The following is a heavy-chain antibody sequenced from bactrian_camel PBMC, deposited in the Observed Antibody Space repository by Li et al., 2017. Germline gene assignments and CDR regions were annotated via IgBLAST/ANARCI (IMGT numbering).Heavy chain of an antibody. CDR3: AADRRYTLGLTVRWYEY. V-gene: IGHV3S57*01. D-gene: IGHD5*01. J-gene: IGHJ4*01. CDR2: IAIGGST. Sequence: HVQLVESGGGSVQAGGSLRLSCAYGGWYSGYCMGWFRQTPGKEREGVAAIAIGGSTYYADSVKGRFAISRDRAKNTQSLQMDNLKPEDTAMYYCAADRRYTLGLTVRWYEYWGQGTQVTV. CDR1: GWYSGYC.